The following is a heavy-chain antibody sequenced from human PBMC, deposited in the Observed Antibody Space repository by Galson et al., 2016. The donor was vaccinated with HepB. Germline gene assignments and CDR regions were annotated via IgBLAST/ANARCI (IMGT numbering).Heavy chain of an antibody. D-gene: IGHD3-22*01. J-gene: IGHJ4*02. CDR3: VKGCDSSGDNYAPGGLIDC. Sequence: SLRLSCAASGFNFRSYEMTWVRQAPGKGLEWVANIQYADSVKGRFTISRDNSKNTLYLQMNSLTDADTAVYYCVKGCDSSGDNYAPGGLIDCWGQGALVTVSS. CDR2: I. V-gene: IGHV3-23*01. CDR1: GFNFRSYE.